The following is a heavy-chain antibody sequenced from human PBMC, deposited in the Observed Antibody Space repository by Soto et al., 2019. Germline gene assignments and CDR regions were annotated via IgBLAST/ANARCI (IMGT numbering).Heavy chain of an antibody. D-gene: IGHD1-26*01. V-gene: IGHV3-20*04. CDR2: INWNGGST. J-gene: IGHJ6*02. CDR1: GFTFDDYG. Sequence: PGGSLRLSCAASGFTFDDYGMSWVRQAPGKGLEWVSGINWNGGSTGYADSVKGRFTISRDNAKNSLYLQMNSLRAEDTALYYCARERASGCYPAYYYYGMDVWGQGTTVTVSS. CDR3: ARERASGCYPAYYYYGMDV.